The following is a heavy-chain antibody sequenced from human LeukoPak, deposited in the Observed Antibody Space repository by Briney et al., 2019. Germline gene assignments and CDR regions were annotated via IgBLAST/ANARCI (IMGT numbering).Heavy chain of an antibody. J-gene: IGHJ4*02. Sequence: PGGSLRLSCAASGFTFSSYEMNWVRQAPGKGLEWVSYISSSGSTIYYADSVKGRFTISRDNAKNSLYLQMNSLRAEDTAVYYCAGGDPIYDFWSGGDYWGQGTPVTASS. CDR1: GFTFSSYE. D-gene: IGHD3-3*01. CDR2: ISSSGSTI. V-gene: IGHV3-48*03. CDR3: AGGDPIYDFWSGGDY.